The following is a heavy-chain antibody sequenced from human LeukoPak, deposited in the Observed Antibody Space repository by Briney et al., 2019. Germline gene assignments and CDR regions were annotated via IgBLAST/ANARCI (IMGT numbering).Heavy chain of an antibody. CDR2: IYYSGST. J-gene: IGHJ6*03. D-gene: IGHD1-1*01. CDR1: GGSISSYY. CDR3: ARSPTGSPGYYYYMDV. V-gene: IGHV4-59*01. Sequence: PSETLSLTCTVSGGSISSYYWNWIRQPPGKGLEWIGYIYYSGSTNYNPSLKSRVTISVDTSKNQFSLKLSSVTAADTAVYYCARSPTGSPGYYYYMDVWGKGTTVTISS.